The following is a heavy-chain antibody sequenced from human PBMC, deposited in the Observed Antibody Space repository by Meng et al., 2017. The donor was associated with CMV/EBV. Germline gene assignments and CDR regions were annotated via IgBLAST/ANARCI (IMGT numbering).Heavy chain of an antibody. CDR1: GFTFSGYW. CDR2: INSDGSST. V-gene: IGHV3-74*01. CDR3: GRAGHSSGWFLDY. Sequence: CAASGFTFSGYWMHWVRQAPGKGLVWVSRINSDGSSTIYADSLKGRFTISRDNAKNTLYLQMNSLRAEDTAVYYCGRAGHSSGWFLDYWGRGTLVTVSS. J-gene: IGHJ4*02. D-gene: IGHD6-19*01.